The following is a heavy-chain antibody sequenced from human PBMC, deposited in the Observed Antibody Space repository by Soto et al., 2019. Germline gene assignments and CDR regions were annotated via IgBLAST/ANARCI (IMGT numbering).Heavy chain of an antibody. V-gene: IGHV4-34*01. CDR2: INHSGST. Sequence: QVQLQQWGAGLLKPSETLSLTCAVYGGSFSGYYWSWIRQPPGKGLEWIGEINHSGSTNYNPSLKSRVHISVDTSKNQFSLKLSSVTAADTAVYYCARAAVRGVITPHYYYYGMDVWGQGTTVTVSS. CDR3: ARAAVRGVITPHYYYYGMDV. J-gene: IGHJ6*02. CDR1: GGSFSGYY. D-gene: IGHD3-10*01.